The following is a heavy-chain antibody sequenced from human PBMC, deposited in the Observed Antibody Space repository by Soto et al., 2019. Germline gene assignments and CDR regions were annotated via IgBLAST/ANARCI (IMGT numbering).Heavy chain of an antibody. Sequence: GGSLRLSCAASGFTVSSNYMNWVRQAPGKGLERLSIIYSDGTTYYADSVKGRFTISRDNFKNTLYLQMNNLRAEDTAVYYCAILSNWGQGTLVTVSS. J-gene: IGHJ4*02. V-gene: IGHV3-53*01. D-gene: IGHD6-6*01. CDR1: GFTVSSNY. CDR3: AILSN. CDR2: IYSDGTT.